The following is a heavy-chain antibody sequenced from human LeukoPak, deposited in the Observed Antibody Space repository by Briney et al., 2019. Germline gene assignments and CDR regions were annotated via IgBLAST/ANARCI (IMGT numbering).Heavy chain of an antibody. CDR2: IYTSGST. V-gene: IGHV4-4*07. CDR1: GGSISSYY. CDR3: AREYCSSTSCQFNWFDP. D-gene: IGHD2-2*01. Sequence: KTSETLSLTCTVSGGSISSYYWSWIRQPAGKGLEWIGRIYTSGSTNYNPSLKSRVTMSVDTSKNQFSLKLSSVTAADTAVYYCAREYCSSTSCQFNWFDPWGQGTLVTVSS. J-gene: IGHJ5*02.